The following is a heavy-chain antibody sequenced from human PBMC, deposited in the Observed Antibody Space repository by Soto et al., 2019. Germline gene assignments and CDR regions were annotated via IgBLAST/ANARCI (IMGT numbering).Heavy chain of an antibody. J-gene: IGHJ6*02. CDR1: GDSISSGYY. Sequence: PSETLSLTCAVSGDSISSGYYWAWIRQPPGKGLEWIGSIYYSGSTNYNPSLRSRVTISVDTSKNQFSLKLSSVTAADTAVYYCARLRPGYYGMDVWGQGTTVTVSS. CDR2: IYYSGST. V-gene: IGHV4-38-2*01. CDR3: ARLRPGYYGMDV.